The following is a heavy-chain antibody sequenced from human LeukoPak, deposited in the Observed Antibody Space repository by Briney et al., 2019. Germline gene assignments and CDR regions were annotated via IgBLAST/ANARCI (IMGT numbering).Heavy chain of an antibody. CDR1: GFTFSSYS. Sequence: MPGGSLRLSCAASGFTFSSYSMNWVRQAPGKGLEWVSSIGTSRSYIYYADSVKGRFTISRDNAKNSLYLQMNSLRAEDTAVYYCVAGGYQYTFDIWGQGTTVTVSS. J-gene: IGHJ3*02. CDR3: VAGGYQYTFDI. V-gene: IGHV3-21*01. D-gene: IGHD5-12*01. CDR2: IGTSRSYI.